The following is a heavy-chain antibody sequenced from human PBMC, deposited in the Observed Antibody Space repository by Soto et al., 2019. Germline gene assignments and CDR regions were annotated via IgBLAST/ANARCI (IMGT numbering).Heavy chain of an antibody. J-gene: IGHJ4*02. CDR1: GVSISSGTSY. CDR3: ARAPETPSILGVALPYFFDY. D-gene: IGHD3-3*01. CDR2: IFYSGSF. V-gene: IGHV4-31*03. Sequence: PSETLSLTCTVSGVSISSGTSYLSWIRQRPGKGLEWIGYIFYSGSFYYTPSLRGRVMILADTSKNQFTLRLSSVTAADTAVYYCARAPETPSILGVALPYFFDYWGQGALVTVSS.